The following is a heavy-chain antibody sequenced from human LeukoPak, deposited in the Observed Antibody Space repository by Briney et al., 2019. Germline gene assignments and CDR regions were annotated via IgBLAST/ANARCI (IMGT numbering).Heavy chain of an antibody. J-gene: IGHJ1*01. D-gene: IGHD2/OR15-2a*01. CDR1: GFSFGSYG. Sequence: PGRSLRLSCAASGFSFGSYGMHWVRQAPGKGLEWGAFIRYGGSHQFYADSVRGRFTISRDNPKNTLYLQMNSLRGEDTAVYFCARDSGPWFYLQDWGQGTLVTVSS. CDR2: IRYGGSHQ. CDR3: ARDSGPWFYLQD. V-gene: IGHV3-33*01.